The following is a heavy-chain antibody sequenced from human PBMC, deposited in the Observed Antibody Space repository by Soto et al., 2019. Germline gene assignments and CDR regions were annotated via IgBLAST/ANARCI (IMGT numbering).Heavy chain of an antibody. Sequence: GGSLRLSCAASGFTFSSYAMHWVRQAPGKGLEWVAVISYDGSNKYYADSVKGRFTISRDNSKNTLYLQMNSLRAEDTAVYYCARDRDYYYDSSGYTDYWGQGT. CDR2: ISYDGSNK. CDR1: GFTFSSYA. D-gene: IGHD3-22*01. CDR3: ARDRDYYYDSSGYTDY. J-gene: IGHJ4*02. V-gene: IGHV3-30-3*01.